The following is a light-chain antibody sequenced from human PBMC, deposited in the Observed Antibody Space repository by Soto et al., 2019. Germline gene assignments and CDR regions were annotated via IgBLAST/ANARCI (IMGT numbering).Light chain of an antibody. CDR1: SSDVGGYKY. V-gene: IGLV2-8*01. Sequence: QSALTQPPSASGSPGQSVTISCTGTSSDVGGYKYVSWYQQHPGKAPKLILYEVSKRPSGVPDRFSGSKSGNTASLTVSGLQAEDEADYYCNSYAGSISVFGTGTNVTVL. J-gene: IGLJ1*01. CDR3: NSYAGSISV. CDR2: EVS.